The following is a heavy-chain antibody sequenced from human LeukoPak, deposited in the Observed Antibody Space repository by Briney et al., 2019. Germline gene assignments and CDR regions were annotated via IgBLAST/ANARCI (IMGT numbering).Heavy chain of an antibody. CDR2: ISSSGSTI. D-gene: IGHD3-16*02. CDR1: GFTFSSYE. V-gene: IGHV3-48*03. CDR3: ARGYHSPIDY. J-gene: IGHJ4*02. Sequence: GGSLRLSCAASGFTFSSYEMNWVRQAPGKGLEWVSYISSSGSTIYYADSVKGRFTISRDNSKNTLYLQMNSLRNEDTAVYYCARGYHSPIDYWGQGTLVTVSS.